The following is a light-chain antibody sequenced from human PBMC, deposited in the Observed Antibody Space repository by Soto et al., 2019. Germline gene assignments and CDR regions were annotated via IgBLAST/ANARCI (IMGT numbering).Light chain of an antibody. V-gene: IGLV2-8*01. J-gene: IGLJ1*01. CDR2: EVS. CDR1: SSDIGTYDY. Sequence: QSFLTQPPFASGSLGQSVTIACTGTSSDIGTYDYVSWYQQHPGRAPKLIIFEVSKRPSGVPDRFSGSKSGNTASLIVSGLQPDDEAEYHCTSYTGDDFTFVFGTGTKVTVL. CDR3: TSYTGDDFTFV.